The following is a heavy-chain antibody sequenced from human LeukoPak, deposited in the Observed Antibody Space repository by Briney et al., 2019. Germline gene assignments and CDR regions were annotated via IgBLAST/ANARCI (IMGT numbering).Heavy chain of an antibody. Sequence: SETLSLTCAVSGHPINSAYYWVWIRQPPGKGLEWIGSLYHPDSTYYNPSLESRVTMSVDASRNQFSLKLSFVTAADTAVYYCARQFDSYFYYYLDVWGTGTTVTVSS. CDR3: ARQFDSYFYYYLDV. D-gene: IGHD3-10*01. CDR1: GHPINSAYY. V-gene: IGHV4-38-2*01. J-gene: IGHJ6*03. CDR2: LYHPDST.